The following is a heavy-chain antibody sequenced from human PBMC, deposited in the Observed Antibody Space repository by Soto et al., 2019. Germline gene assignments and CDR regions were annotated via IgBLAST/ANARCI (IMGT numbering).Heavy chain of an antibody. Sequence: ASVKVSCKASGYAFTSYGISWVRQAPGQGIEGMGWISAYNGNTNYAQKLQGRVTMTTDTSTSTAYMELRSLRSDDTAVYYCAREGYCGSTRCPGAAFDIWGQGKMVTVSS. V-gene: IGHV1-18*01. D-gene: IGHD2-2*01. CDR1: GYAFTSYG. CDR3: AREGYCGSTRCPGAAFDI. CDR2: ISAYNGNT. J-gene: IGHJ3*02.